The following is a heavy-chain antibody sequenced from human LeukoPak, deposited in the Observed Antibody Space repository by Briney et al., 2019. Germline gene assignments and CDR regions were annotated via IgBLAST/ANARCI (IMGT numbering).Heavy chain of an antibody. Sequence: SETLSLTCAVYGGSXXGXXWSWIRQPXXXXXXXXXXXNHSGSTNYNPSLKSRVTISVDTSKNQFSLKLSSVTAADTAVYYCARHGGKSSTSWRDAFDIWGQGTMVTVSS. CDR2: XNHSGST. J-gene: IGHJ3*02. CDR3: ARHGGKSSTSWRDAFDI. V-gene: IGHV4-34*01. D-gene: IGHD2-2*01. CDR1: GGSXXGXX.